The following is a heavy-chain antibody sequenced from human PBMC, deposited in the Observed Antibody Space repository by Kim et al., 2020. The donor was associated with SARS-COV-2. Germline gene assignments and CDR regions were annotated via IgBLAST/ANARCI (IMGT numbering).Heavy chain of an antibody. V-gene: IGHV3-30*18. J-gene: IGHJ6*02. CDR3: AKDRSGWGDYYFYGLDV. Sequence: GGSLRLSCAASGFTFSSYAMHWVRQAPGKGLEWVAVISSDGKNKYYADPVKGRFTISRDNSKKTLYLEMNNLRPEDTAVYYCAKDRSGWGDYYFYGLDVWAKGPRSPSP. D-gene: IGHD6-19*01. CDR2: ISSDGKNK. CDR1: GFTFSSYA.